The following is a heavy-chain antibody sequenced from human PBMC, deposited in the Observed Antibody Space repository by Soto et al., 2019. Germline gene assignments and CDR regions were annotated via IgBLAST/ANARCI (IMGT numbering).Heavy chain of an antibody. J-gene: IGHJ4*02. Sequence: EVQLVESGGGLVQPGGSLRLSCAASGFTVSSNYMSWVRQAPGKGLEWVSVIYSGGSTYYADSVKGRFTISRDNSKNTLYLQTNSLRAEDTAVYYCATCSGGSCYMPYWGQGTLVTVSS. CDR3: ATCSGGSCYMPY. CDR1: GFTVSSNY. V-gene: IGHV3-66*01. CDR2: IYSGGST. D-gene: IGHD2-15*01.